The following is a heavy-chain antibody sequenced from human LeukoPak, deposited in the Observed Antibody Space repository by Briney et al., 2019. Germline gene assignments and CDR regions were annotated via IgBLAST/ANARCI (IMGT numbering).Heavy chain of an antibody. J-gene: IGHJ4*02. CDR1: GFTFNSYS. D-gene: IGHD6-6*01. V-gene: IGHV3-21*01. CDR3: ARDGPSIAADFDC. Sequence: GGPLRLSCAASGFTFNSYSMNWVRQAPGKGLEWISSIRSSSSYIYYADSLKGRFTISRDNAKNSLYLQMNSLRAEDSAVYYCARDGPSIAADFDCWGQGTLVTVSS. CDR2: IRSSSSYI.